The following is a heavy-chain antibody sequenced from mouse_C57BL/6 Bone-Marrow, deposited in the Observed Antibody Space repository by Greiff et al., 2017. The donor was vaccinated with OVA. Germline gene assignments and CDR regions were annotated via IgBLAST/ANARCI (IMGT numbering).Heavy chain of an antibody. CDR1: GFTFSSYG. D-gene: IGHD2-1*01. CDR2: ISSGGSYT. CDR3: ARRYGNYLYWYFDV. J-gene: IGHJ1*03. Sequence: EVKVVESGGDLVKPGGSLKLSCAASGFTFSSYGMSWVRQTPDKRLERVATISSGGSYTYYPDSVKGRFTISRDNAKNTLYLQMSSLKSEDTAMYYCARRYGNYLYWYFDVWGTGTTVTVSS. V-gene: IGHV5-6*02.